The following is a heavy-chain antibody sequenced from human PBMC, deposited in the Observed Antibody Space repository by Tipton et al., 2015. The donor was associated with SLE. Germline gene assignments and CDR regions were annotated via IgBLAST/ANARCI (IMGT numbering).Heavy chain of an antibody. CDR3: ARLEWLLSKPYGMDV. CDR2: IYYSGST. Sequence: TLSLTCTVSGGSINNYYWSWIRQPPGKGLEWIGYIYYSGSTNYNPSLKSRVTISVDTSKNQFSLKLSSVTAADTAVYYCARLEWLLSKPYGMDVWGQGTTVTVSS. CDR1: GGSINNYY. V-gene: IGHV4-59*01. D-gene: IGHD3-3*01. J-gene: IGHJ6*02.